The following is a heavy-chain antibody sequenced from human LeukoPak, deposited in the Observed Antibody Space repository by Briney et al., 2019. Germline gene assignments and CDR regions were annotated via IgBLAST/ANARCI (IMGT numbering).Heavy chain of an antibody. CDR3: ARGGRGYSYGNLDY. CDR1: GFTVSSNH. Sequence: TGGSLRLSCEASGFTVSSNHMSWVRQAPGKGLEWVSIIYSAGSTYYADSVKGRFTISRDSSKSMMYLQMNSLRAEDTAVYYCARGGRGYSYGNLDYWGQGTPVTVSS. J-gene: IGHJ4*02. D-gene: IGHD5-18*01. V-gene: IGHV3-53*01. CDR2: IYSAGST.